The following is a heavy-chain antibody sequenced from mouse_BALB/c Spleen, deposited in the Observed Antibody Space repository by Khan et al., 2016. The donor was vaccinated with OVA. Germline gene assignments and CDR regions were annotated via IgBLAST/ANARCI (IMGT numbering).Heavy chain of an antibody. Sequence: DLVKPGASVKLSCKASGYTFTSYWINWIKPRPGQGLEWIGRRAPGSGSSDYNEMFKGTATLTVDTSSSTAYIQLSSLSSEDSAVYLIAKYNDYGRSLYAVDYGGQGNSVTVSS. D-gene: IGHD2-4*01. V-gene: IGHV1S41*01. CDR1: GYTFTSYW. J-gene: IGHJ4*01. CDR2: RAPGSGSS. CDR3: AKYNDYGRSLYAVDY.